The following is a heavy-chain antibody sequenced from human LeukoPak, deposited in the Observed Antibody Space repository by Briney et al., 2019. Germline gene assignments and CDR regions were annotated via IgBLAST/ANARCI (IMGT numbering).Heavy chain of an antibody. CDR1: GGTFSSYA. CDR2: IILIFGTA. CDR3: ARGAAALNNWFDP. J-gene: IGHJ5*02. Sequence: SVKVSCKASGGTFSSYAISWVRQAPGQGLEWMGGIILIFGTANYAQKFQGRVAITADESTSTAYMELSSLRSEDTAVYYCARGAAALNNWFDPWGQGTLVTVSS. D-gene: IGHD6-13*01. V-gene: IGHV1-69*13.